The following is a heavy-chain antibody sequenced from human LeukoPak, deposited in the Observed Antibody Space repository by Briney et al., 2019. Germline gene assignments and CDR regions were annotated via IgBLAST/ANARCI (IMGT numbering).Heavy chain of an antibody. D-gene: IGHD5-12*01. CDR1: GDSVSSNSAA. Sequence: SQTLPLTCAISGDSVSSNSAAWNWIRQSPSRGLEWLGRTYYRSKWYNDYAVPVKSRITINPDTSKNQFSLQLNSVTPEDTAVYYCARGVGGYDLSFYYYGMDVWGKGTTVTVSS. CDR3: ARGVGGYDLSFYYYGMDV. CDR2: TYYRSKWYN. V-gene: IGHV6-1*01. J-gene: IGHJ6*04.